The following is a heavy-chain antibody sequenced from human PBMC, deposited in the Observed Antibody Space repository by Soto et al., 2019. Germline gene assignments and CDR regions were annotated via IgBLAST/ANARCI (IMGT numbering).Heavy chain of an antibody. CDR3: VRDPGRYYYYYYGMDV. D-gene: IGHD3-10*01. CDR2: INHSGST. V-gene: IGHV4-34*01. CDR1: GGSSSGYY. J-gene: IGHJ6*02. Sequence: PSETLSLTCAVYGGSSSGYYWSWIRQPPGKGLEWIGEINHSGSTNYNPSLKSRVTISVDTSKNQFSLKLSSVTAADTAVYYCVRDPGRYYYYYYGMDVWGQGTTVTVSS.